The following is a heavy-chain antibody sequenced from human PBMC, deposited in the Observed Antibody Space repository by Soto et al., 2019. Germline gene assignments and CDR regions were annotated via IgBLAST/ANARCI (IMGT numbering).Heavy chain of an antibody. J-gene: IGHJ6*01. V-gene: IGHV3-30-3*01. CDR3: ARVTPGNNLYDFSGLDV. CDR1: GFAFDNYG. D-gene: IGHD1-1*01. Sequence: QVHLVESGGGVVQPGRSLRLSCVASGFAFDNYGIHWVRQAPGRGLQWVALISYEGSNTYYADSVRGRFTISRDNSKNTLYLQMNSLRPEDTGVYYCARVTPGNNLYDFSGLDVW. CDR2: ISYEGSNT.